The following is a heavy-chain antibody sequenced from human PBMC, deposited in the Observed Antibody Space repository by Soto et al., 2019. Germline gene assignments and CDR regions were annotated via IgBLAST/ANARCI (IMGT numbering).Heavy chain of an antibody. J-gene: IGHJ6*02. CDR1: GFTFSSYA. Sequence: LRLSCAASGFTFSSYAMSWVRQAPGKGLEWVSAISGSGGSTYYADSVKGRFTISRDNSKNTLYLQMNSLRAEDTAVYYCAKGIAAAGTYYYYGMDVWGQGTTVTVSS. V-gene: IGHV3-23*01. CDR2: ISGSGGST. CDR3: AKGIAAAGTYYYYGMDV. D-gene: IGHD6-13*01.